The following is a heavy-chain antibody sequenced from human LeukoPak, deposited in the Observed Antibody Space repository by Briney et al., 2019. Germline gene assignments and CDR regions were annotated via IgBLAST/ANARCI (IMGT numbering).Heavy chain of an antibody. CDR2: ISGSGGST. CDR1: GFTFSSYA. D-gene: IGHD3-22*01. J-gene: IGHJ4*02. CDR3: AKDYYDSSGYYNYYFDY. V-gene: IGHV3-23*01. Sequence: GGSLRLSCAASGFTFSSYAMSWVRQAPGKGLEWVSAISGSGGSTYYADSVKGRFTISRDNSKNTLYLQMNSLRAEDTAVYYCAKDYYDSSGYYNYYFDYWGQGTLVTVSS.